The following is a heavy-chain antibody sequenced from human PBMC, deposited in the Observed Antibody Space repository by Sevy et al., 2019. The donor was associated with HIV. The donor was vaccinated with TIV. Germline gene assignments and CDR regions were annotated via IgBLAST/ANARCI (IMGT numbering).Heavy chain of an antibody. J-gene: IGHJ6*02. V-gene: IGHV3-23*01. D-gene: IGHD3-3*01. Sequence: GGSLRLSCAASGFTFSSYAMSWVRQAPGKGLEWVSAISGSGGSTYYADSVKGRFTISRDNSKNTLYLQMNSLRAEDTAVYYCAKDEITYYDFWSGSPDPYYYYGMDVWGQGTTVTVSS. CDR2: ISGSGGST. CDR3: AKDEITYYDFWSGSPDPYYYYGMDV. CDR1: GFTFSSYA.